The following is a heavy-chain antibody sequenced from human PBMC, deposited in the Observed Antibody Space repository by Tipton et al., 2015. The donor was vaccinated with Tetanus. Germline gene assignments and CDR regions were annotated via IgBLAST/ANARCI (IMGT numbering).Heavy chain of an antibody. D-gene: IGHD3-10*01. Sequence: TLSLTCTVSGGSSHDYYWSWIRQSAGRGLEWIGRIYSGGSTNYNPSLKSRVTMSMDTSKNEFSLKLSSVTAADTAVYYCARWGDASGSTNLYAFDIWGQGTMVSVSS. CDR1: GGSSHDYY. J-gene: IGHJ3*02. CDR3: ARWGDASGSTNLYAFDI. V-gene: IGHV4-4*07. CDR2: IYSGGST.